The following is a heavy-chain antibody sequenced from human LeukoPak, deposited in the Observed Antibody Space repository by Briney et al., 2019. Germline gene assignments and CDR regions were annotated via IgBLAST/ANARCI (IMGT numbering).Heavy chain of an antibody. CDR1: GYTFTGYY. V-gene: IGHV1-2*04. D-gene: IGHD3-10*01. Sequence: GASVKVSCKASGYTFTGYYMHWVRQAPGQGLEWMGWINPNSGGTNYAQKFQGWVTMTRDTSISTAYMELSRLRSDDTAVYYCARGNYYGSGTGTNWFDPWGQGTLVTVSS. J-gene: IGHJ5*02. CDR2: INPNSGGT. CDR3: ARGNYYGSGTGTNWFDP.